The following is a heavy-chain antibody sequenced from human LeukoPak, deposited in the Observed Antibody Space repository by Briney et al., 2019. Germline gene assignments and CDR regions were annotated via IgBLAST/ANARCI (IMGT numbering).Heavy chain of an antibody. Sequence: PGGSLRLSCAASGFTFSSYEMNWVRQAPGKGLEWVLYISSSGSTIYYADSVKGRFTISRDNAKNSLYLQMNSLRAEDTAVYYCASGAVGAAGARPDYWGQGTLVTVSS. D-gene: IGHD1-26*01. CDR2: ISSSGSTI. V-gene: IGHV3-48*03. CDR3: ASGAVGAAGARPDY. CDR1: GFTFSSYE. J-gene: IGHJ4*02.